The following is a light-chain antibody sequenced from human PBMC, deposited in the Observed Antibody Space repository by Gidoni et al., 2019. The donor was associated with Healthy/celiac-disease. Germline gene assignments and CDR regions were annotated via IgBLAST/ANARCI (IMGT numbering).Light chain of an antibody. Sequence: DIVMTQSPDSLAVSLGERATINCKSSQSVLYSSNNKNYLAWYLQKPGQPPKLLIYWASTRESGVPDRFSGSGSGTDFTLTISSRQAEDGAVYYCQQYYSTPQTFXXXTKVEIK. J-gene: IGKJ1*01. V-gene: IGKV4-1*01. CDR2: WAS. CDR1: QSVLYSSNNKNY. CDR3: QQYYSTPQT.